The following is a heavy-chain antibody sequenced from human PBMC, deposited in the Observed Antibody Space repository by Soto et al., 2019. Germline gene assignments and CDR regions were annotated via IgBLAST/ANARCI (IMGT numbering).Heavy chain of an antibody. CDR2: IYYSGST. CDR1: GGSISSSSYY. D-gene: IGHD3-3*01. V-gene: IGHV4-39*01. CDR3: ATHYDFWSGYYFPYYFDY. J-gene: IGHJ4*02. Sequence: SETLSLTCTVSGGSISSSSYYWGWIRQPPGKGLEWIGSIYYSGSTYYNPSLKSRVTISVDTSKNQFSLKLSSVTAADTAVYYCATHYDFWSGYYFPYYFDYWGQGTLVTVSS.